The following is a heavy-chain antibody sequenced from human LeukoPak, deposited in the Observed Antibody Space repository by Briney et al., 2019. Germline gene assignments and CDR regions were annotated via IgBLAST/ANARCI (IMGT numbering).Heavy chain of an antibody. CDR1: GYNFPAHY. J-gene: IGHJ4*02. V-gene: IGHV1-2*02. CDR3: ATSVEALGAAGAQLGGFDY. D-gene: IGHD3-16*01. Sequence: ASVKVSCKASGYNFPAHYLHWVRQAPGQGLQWMGWVNPNSGVTKYAQIFQGRVAMTSDTSISTAYMDLTRLTSDDTAFYYCATSVEALGAAGAQLGGFDYWGQGTLVTVSS. CDR2: VNPNSGVT.